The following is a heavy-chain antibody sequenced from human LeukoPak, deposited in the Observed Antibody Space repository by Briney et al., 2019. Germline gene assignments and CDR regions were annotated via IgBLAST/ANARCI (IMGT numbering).Heavy chain of an antibody. CDR1: GFTFSSYS. CDR2: ISSSSSYI. D-gene: IGHD3-9*01. V-gene: IGHV3-21*01. J-gene: IGHJ6*03. Sequence: GGSLRLSCAASGFTFSSYSMNWVRQAPGKGLEWVSSISSSSSYIYYADPVKGRFTISRDNAKNSLYLQMNSLRAEDTAVYYCARVPKVGYFDWFPGVYYYYYMDVWGKGTTVTVSS. CDR3: ARVPKVGYFDWFPGVYYYYYMDV.